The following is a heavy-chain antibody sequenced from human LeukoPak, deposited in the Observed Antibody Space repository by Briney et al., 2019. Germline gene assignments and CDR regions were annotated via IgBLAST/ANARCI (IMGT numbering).Heavy chain of an antibody. J-gene: IGHJ3*02. D-gene: IGHD3-22*01. V-gene: IGHV1-46*01. CDR2: INPSGGST. Sequence: ASVKVSCKASGYTFTSYYMHWVRRAPGQGLEWMGIINPSGGSTSYAQKFQGRVTMTRDKSTSTAYMELSSLRSEDTAVYYCARGRTYYYDSSGYYNRAFDIWGQGTMVTVSS. CDR1: GYTFTSYY. CDR3: ARGRTYYYDSSGYYNRAFDI.